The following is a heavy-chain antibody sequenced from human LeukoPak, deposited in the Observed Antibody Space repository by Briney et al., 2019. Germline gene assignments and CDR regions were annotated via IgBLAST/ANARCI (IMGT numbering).Heavy chain of an antibody. V-gene: IGHV3-30*02. CDR3: APQRGFRLLDRYFES. D-gene: IGHD5-18*01. Sequence: PGGSLRLSCAASGFIFSSYGMHWVRQAPGKGLEWVAFIRHNGSKKYYADSVKGRFTISRDNSKNTLYLQMNSLRAEDTAVYYCAPQRGFRLLDRYFESWGQGTLVTVSS. CDR2: IRHNGSKK. CDR1: GFIFSSYG. J-gene: IGHJ4*02.